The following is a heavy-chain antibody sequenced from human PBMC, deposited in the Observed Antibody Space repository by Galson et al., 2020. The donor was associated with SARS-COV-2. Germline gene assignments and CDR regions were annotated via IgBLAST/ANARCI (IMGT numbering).Heavy chain of an antibody. Sequence: GGSLRLSCAASGFNFRTYAMTWVRQAPGKGLEWVSAITGSGDSTFYADSVKGRFTISRDNSKNTLYLQMHSLRADDTAVYYCAKDGHSSSAYYYHMDVWGKGTTGTVSS. CDR3: AKDGHSSSAYYYHMDV. J-gene: IGHJ6*03. D-gene: IGHD6-6*01. CDR1: GFNFRTYA. CDR2: ITGSGDST. V-gene: IGHV3-23*01.